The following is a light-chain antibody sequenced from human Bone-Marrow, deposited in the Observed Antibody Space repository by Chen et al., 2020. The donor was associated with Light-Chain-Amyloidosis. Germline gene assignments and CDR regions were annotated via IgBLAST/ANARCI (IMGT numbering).Light chain of an antibody. J-gene: IGLJ2*01. V-gene: IGLV1-44*01. CDR1: SSNIGGNP. CDR3: AAYDDSLNGVV. CDR2: SNN. Sequence: QSVLTQPPSASGTPGPRVTISCSGSSSNIGGNPVNWYHQLPGTAPKLLVYSNNQRPSGVPDRFSGSKSGTSASLAISGLQSEDEADYYCAAYDDSLNGVVFGGGTKLTVL.